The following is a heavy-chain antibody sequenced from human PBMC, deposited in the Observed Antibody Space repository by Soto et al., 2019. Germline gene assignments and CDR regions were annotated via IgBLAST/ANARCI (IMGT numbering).Heavy chain of an antibody. CDR1: GFTFDDYG. CDR2: INWNGGST. J-gene: IGHJ6*02. V-gene: IGHV3-20*04. D-gene: IGHD5-18*01. Sequence: EVQLVESGGGVVRPGGSLRLSCAASGFTFDDYGMSWVRQAPGKGLEWVSGINWNGGSTGYADSVKGRFTISRDNAKNSLDLQMNSLRAEDTALYYCARDYGYGYDYYYGMDVWGQGTTVTVSS. CDR3: ARDYGYGYDYYYGMDV.